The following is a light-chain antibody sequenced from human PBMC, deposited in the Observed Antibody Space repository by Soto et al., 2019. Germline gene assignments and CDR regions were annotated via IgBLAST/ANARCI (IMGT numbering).Light chain of an antibody. Sequence: EMVVTQSPATLSVSPGERVPLSCRARESVSSGYLAWYQQKPGQAPRLLIYGASSRATGIPDRFSGSGSGTDFTLTISSLEPEDFAVYYCHQRQYWPPITFGQGTRRRL. CDR2: GAS. J-gene: IGKJ5*01. V-gene: IGKV3D-20*02. CDR1: ESVSSGY. CDR3: HQRQYWPPIT.